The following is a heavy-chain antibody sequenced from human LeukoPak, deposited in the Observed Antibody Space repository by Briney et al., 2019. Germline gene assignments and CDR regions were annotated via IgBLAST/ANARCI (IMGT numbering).Heavy chain of an antibody. CDR3: ARDMVVVVTAGTFDY. J-gene: IGHJ4*02. CDR2: INPSGGST. V-gene: IGHV1-46*01. Sequence: ASVKVSCKASGYTFTCYYMHWVRQAPGQGLEWMGIINPSGGSTSYAQKFQGRVTMTRDTSTSTVYMELSSLRSEDTAVYYCARDMVVVVTAGTFDYWGQGTLVTVSS. CDR1: GYTFTCYY. D-gene: IGHD2-21*02.